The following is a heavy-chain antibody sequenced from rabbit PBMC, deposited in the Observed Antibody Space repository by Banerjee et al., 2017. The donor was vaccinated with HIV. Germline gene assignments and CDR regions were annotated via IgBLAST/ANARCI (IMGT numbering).Heavy chain of an antibody. D-gene: IGHD1-1*01. J-gene: IGHJ4*01. V-gene: IGHV1S45*01. CDR1: GIDFSSYYY. Sequence: QQQLEESGGGLVKPGGTLTLTCKASGIDFSSYYYMCWVRQAPGKGLEWIACIYTGSSGSTYYASWAKGRFTISKTSSTTVTLQMTSLTAADTATYFCARDPDKSSDYFDLWGPGTLVTVS. CDR2: IYTGSSGST. CDR3: ARDPDKSSDYFDL.